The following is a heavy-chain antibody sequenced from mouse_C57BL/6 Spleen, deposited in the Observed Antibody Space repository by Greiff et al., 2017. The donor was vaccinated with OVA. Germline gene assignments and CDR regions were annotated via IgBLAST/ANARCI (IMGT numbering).Heavy chain of an antibody. V-gene: IGHV6-6*01. CDR1: GFTFSDSW. J-gene: IGHJ2*01. CDR3: TRDYYGSSSGYFDY. CDR2: IRNKANNHAT. Sequence: EVKLEESGGGLVQPGGSMKLSCAASGFTFSDSWMDWVRQSPEKGLEWVAEIRNKANNHATYYAESVKGRFTISRDESKSSVYLQMNSLRAEDTAIYYCTRDYYGSSSGYFDYWGQGTTLTVSS. D-gene: IGHD1-1*01.